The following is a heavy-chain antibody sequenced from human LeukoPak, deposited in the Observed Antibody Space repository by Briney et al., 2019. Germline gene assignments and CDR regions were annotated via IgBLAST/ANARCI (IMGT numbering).Heavy chain of an antibody. J-gene: IGHJ4*02. V-gene: IGHV3-30*18. CDR1: GFTFRNYG. D-gene: IGHD2-15*01. Sequence: AGGSLRLSCAASGFTFRNYGMHWVRQAPGKGLEWVAVISYDGSNKYYADSVKGRFTISRDNSKRTLFLQTDSLRGEDMAVYYCANGGYYSLDSWGQGTLVTVSS. CDR3: ANGGYYSLDS. CDR2: ISYDGSNK.